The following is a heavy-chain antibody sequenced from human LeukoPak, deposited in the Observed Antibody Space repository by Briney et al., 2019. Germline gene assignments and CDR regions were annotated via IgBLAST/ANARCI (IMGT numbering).Heavy chain of an antibody. CDR2: IYYSGST. CDR3: ARDNNQLLFRWFDP. V-gene: IGHV4-31*03. CDR1: GGSISSGGYY. J-gene: IGHJ5*02. Sequence: SETLFLTCTVSGGSISSGGYYWSWIRQHPGKGLEWIGYIYYSGSTYYNPSLKSRVTISVDTSKNQFSLKLSSVTAADTAVYYCARDNNQLLFRWFDPWGQGTLVTVSS. D-gene: IGHD2-2*01.